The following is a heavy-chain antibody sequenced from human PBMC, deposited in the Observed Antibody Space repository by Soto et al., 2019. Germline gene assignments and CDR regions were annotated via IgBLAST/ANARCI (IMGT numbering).Heavy chain of an antibody. J-gene: IGHJ4*02. CDR3: VRHAQWIIRAY. Sequence: SETLSLTCTVDSISTYYWNWIRQPPGKGLEWIGYIYYMGRTNYNSSLKSRVTISIDTSNNQFSLKLSSVTAADTAVYYCVRHAQWIIRAYWGQGSLVTVSS. V-gene: IGHV4-59*08. CDR1: SISTYY. CDR2: IYYMGRT. D-gene: IGHD5-12*01.